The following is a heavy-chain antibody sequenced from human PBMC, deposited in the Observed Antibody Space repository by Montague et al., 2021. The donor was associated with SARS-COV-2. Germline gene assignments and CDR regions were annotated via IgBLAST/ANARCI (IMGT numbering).Heavy chain of an antibody. J-gene: IGHJ6*02. CDR1: TFTLSSYE. Sequence: SLRLSCAASTFTLSSYELNWVRQAPGKGLEWVSKITSSGIFIYYADSVKGRFTISRDDAKKPLELQMKGRRTEDTGVYYCARKKELRVDLDVWGQGTTVIVSS. V-gene: IGHV3-48*03. CDR3: ARKKELRVDLDV. D-gene: IGHD3-16*01. CDR2: ITSSGIFI.